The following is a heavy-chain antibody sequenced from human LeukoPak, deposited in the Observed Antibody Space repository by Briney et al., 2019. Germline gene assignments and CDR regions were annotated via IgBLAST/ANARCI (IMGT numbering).Heavy chain of an antibody. J-gene: IGHJ6*03. V-gene: IGHV4-34*01. CDR2: INHSGST. CDR3: ARGVYCSGDSCYPYYYYYMDV. Sequence: PPETLSLTCAVYGGSFNDYYWSWIRQPPGKGLEWIGEINHSGSTNYNPSLKSRVTISVDTSKNQFSLKLSSVTAADTAVYYCARGVYCSGDSCYPYYYYYMDVWGKGTTVTVSS. CDR1: GGSFNDYY. D-gene: IGHD2-15*01.